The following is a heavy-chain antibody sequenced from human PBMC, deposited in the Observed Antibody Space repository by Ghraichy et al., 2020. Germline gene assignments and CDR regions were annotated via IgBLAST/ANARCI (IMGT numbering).Heavy chain of an antibody. CDR1: GGSISGYY. CDR3: ARESATRQYCVGGTCYPAYWFFDL. J-gene: IGHJ2*01. D-gene: IGHD2-15*01. CDR2: IYFSGSGST. Sequence: SETLSLTCSVSGGSISGYYWSWVRQPPGKGLEWIGHIYFSGSGSTNYNPSLKSRVTILGDTPKNQFSLNLRSVTTADTAVYYCARESATRQYCVGGTCYPAYWFFDLWGPGTLVTVSS. V-gene: IGHV4-59*01.